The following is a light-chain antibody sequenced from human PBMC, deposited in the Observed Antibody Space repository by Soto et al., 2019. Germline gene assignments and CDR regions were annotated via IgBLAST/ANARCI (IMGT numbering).Light chain of an antibody. CDR1: HDITNF. J-gene: IGKJ5*01. CDR2: AAS. Sequence: EIQMTQSPSSLSVSVGDRVTITCQASHDITNFLNWYQQKPGKAPKLLIHAASSLQSGVPSRFSGSGSGTDFTLTISSLQSEDFAVYFCHQYNNWPRTFGQGTRLEIK. V-gene: IGKV1-33*01. CDR3: HQYNNWPRT.